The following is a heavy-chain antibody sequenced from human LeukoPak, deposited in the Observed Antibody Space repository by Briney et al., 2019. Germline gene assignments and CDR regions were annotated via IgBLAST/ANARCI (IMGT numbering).Heavy chain of an antibody. CDR2: ISSSSSYI. Sequence: GGSLRLSCAASGFTFSDYYMSWIRQAPGKGLEWVSSISSSSSYIYYADSVKGRFTISRDNAKNSLYLQMNSLRAEDTAVYYCARESRGGEYYYDSSGYPDYWGQGTLVTVSS. V-gene: IGHV3-11*06. CDR3: ARESRGGEYYYDSSGYPDY. CDR1: GFTFSDYY. J-gene: IGHJ4*02. D-gene: IGHD3-22*01.